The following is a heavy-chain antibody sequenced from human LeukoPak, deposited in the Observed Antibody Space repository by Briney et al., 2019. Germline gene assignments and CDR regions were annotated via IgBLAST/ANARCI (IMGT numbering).Heavy chain of an antibody. Sequence: GGSLRLSCAASGFTFSSYSMNWVRQAPGKGLEWVSSISSSSSYIYYADSVKGRFTISRDNAKNSLYLQMNSLRAEDTAVYYCARVRRYYGSGSYYNLAAFDPWGQGTLVTVSS. CDR1: GFTFSSYS. CDR3: ARVRRYYGSGSYYNLAAFDP. D-gene: IGHD3-10*01. J-gene: IGHJ5*02. V-gene: IGHV3-21*01. CDR2: ISSSSSYI.